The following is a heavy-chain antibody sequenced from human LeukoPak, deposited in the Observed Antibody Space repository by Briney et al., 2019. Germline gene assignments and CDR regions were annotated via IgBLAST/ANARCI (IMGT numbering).Heavy chain of an antibody. Sequence: SETLSLTCAVYGGSFSGYYWSWIRQPPGKGLEWIGEINHSGSTNYNPSLKSRVTISVDTSKNQFSLKLSSVTAADTAVYYCARLPPRGDFRRWKPIIDYWGQGTLVTVSS. D-gene: IGHD2-21*02. CDR2: INHSGST. CDR1: GGSFSGYY. J-gene: IGHJ4*02. CDR3: ARLPPRGDFRRWKPIIDY. V-gene: IGHV4-34*01.